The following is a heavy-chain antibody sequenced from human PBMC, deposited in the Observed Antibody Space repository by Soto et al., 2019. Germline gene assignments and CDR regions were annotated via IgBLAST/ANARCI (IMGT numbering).Heavy chain of an antibody. D-gene: IGHD2-15*01. CDR1: GGSMNSGGYC. CDR2: ISYGGTT. J-gene: IGHJ4*02. Sequence: QVQLQESGPGLVKPSQTLSLTCTVSGGSMNSGGYCWNWIRQHPGEGLEWIGCISYGGTTSYNPSLKSXXTISVDTSKNQFSLKLSSVTAADTAVYYCSRGILVWGQGTLITVSS. V-gene: IGHV4-31*03. CDR3: SRGILV.